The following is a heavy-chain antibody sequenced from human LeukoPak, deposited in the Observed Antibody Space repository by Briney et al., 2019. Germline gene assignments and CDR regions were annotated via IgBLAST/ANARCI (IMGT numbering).Heavy chain of an antibody. CDR3: TRDDY. J-gene: IGHJ4*02. CDR1: GYTFTGYY. V-gene: IGHV1-2*02. Sequence: ASVKVSCKASGYTFTGYYMHWVRQAPGQGLEWMGWINPNSGGADYAQKFQGRVTMTRDTSISTAYMELNRLTSDGTAVYYCTRDDYWGQGTLVTVSS. CDR2: INPNSGGA.